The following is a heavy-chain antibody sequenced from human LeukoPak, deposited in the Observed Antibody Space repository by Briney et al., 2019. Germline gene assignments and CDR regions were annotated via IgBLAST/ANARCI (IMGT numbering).Heavy chain of an antibody. Sequence: GESLKISCKGSGYSFTTYWIVWVRQMPGKGLERMGIINPADSDARYSPSFQGQVTIPADKSISTAYLQWISLKASDTAMYYCARRISMGTLDYFDYWGQGTLVTVSS. CDR1: GYSFTTYW. V-gene: IGHV5-51*01. J-gene: IGHJ4*02. CDR2: INPADSDA. D-gene: IGHD1-14*01. CDR3: ARRISMGTLDYFDY.